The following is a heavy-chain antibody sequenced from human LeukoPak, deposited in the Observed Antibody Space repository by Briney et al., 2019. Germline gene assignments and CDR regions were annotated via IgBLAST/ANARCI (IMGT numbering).Heavy chain of an antibody. V-gene: IGHV3-66*01. J-gene: IGHJ4*02. CDR2: IYSGGNT. CDR1: GFSVSSNH. CDR3: ARGIAAAGIVGVFDY. D-gene: IGHD6-13*01. Sequence: GGSLRLSCAASGFSVSSNHMSWVRQAPGKGLEWVSVIYSGGNTHYADSVKGRFTISRDNSKNTVYLQMNSLRAEDTAVYYCARGIAAAGIVGVFDYWGQGTLVTVSS.